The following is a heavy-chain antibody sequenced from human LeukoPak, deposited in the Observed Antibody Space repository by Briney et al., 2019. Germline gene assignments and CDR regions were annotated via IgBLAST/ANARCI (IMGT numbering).Heavy chain of an antibody. CDR2: ISSSGTPI. CDR1: GFTFRDHF. CDR3: ARGCDNGDYCFDY. D-gene: IGHD4-17*01. J-gene: IGHJ4*02. V-gene: IGHV3-11*04. Sequence: PGGSLRLSCAVSGFTFRDHFMTWIRQAPGKGLEWVSYISSSGTPIYYADSVKGRFTISRDNANNAMYLQMNSLRGEDTAVYYCARGCDNGDYCFDYWGQGSLVTVFS.